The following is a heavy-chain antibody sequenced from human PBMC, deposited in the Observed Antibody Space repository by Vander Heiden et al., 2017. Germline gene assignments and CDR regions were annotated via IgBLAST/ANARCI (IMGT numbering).Heavy chain of an antibody. V-gene: IGHV4-34*01. CDR1: GGSFSGYY. CDR2: INHSGST. Sequence: QVQLQQWGAGLLKPSETLSLTCAVYGGSFSGYYWSWIRQPPGKGLEWIGQINHSGSTNYNPSLKSRVTISVDTSKNQFSLKLSPVTAADTAVYYCARGVGYCSGGSCPQDYWGQGTLVTVSS. CDR3: ARGVGYCSGGSCPQDY. J-gene: IGHJ4*02. D-gene: IGHD2-15*01.